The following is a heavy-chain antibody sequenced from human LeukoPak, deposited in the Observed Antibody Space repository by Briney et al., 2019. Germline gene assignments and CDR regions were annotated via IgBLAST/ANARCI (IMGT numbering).Heavy chain of an antibody. V-gene: IGHV4-31*03. J-gene: IGHJ3*02. CDR3: GRVLGVTTGHTFDI. CDR1: GASINSGGFF. D-gene: IGHD4-17*01. Sequence: PSETLSLTCTVSGASINSGGFFWSWIRQHPGKGLEWIGHIYYSGYTYYNPSLTSRLAISLDTSKTQFSLRLSSVTAADPALYYCGRVLGVTTGHTFDIWGQGIRVPVSS. CDR2: IYYSGYT.